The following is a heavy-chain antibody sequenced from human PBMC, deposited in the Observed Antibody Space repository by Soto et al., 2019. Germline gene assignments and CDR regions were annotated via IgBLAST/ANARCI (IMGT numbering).Heavy chain of an antibody. D-gene: IGHD1-26*01. CDR3: AKGPWDRKYYMDV. V-gene: IGHV3-30*18. CDR2: ISYDGSYK. J-gene: IGHJ6*03. CDR1: GLTLNSCA. Sequence: QVQLVESGGGVVQPGRSLRLSCAVSGLTLNSCAMHWVRQAPGKGLEWVAVISYDGSYKYYAESVKGRFSISREDAKNTLYLQMNSLRAEDTAVYYCAKGPWDRKYYMDVWGKGTTVTVSS.